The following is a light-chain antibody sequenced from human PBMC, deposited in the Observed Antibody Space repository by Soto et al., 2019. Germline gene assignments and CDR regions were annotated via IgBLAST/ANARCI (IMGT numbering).Light chain of an antibody. CDR3: QQCYMGWT. J-gene: IGKJ1*01. V-gene: IGKV1-5*01. Sequence: DIQMTQYPSTLSASVGDRVTITCRASQSIGRFLAWYQHQPGKAQKLLIYDASTLESGVPSRFSGTGSGTEFTFSITSLQPEDFGTYYCQQCYMGWTFGQGTKVDIK. CDR2: DAS. CDR1: QSIGRF.